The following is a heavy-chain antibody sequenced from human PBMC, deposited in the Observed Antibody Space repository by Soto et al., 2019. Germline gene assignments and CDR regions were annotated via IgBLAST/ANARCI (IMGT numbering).Heavy chain of an antibody. Sequence: PGGSLRLSCAASGFTFSSYSMNWVRQAPGKGLEWVSYISSSSSTIYYADSVKGRFTISRDNAKNSLYLQMNSLRAEDTAVYYCARGRIRYFDWLIRYYYYYGMDVWGQGTTVTVSS. J-gene: IGHJ6*02. CDR1: GFTFSSYS. D-gene: IGHD3-9*01. CDR3: ARGRIRYFDWLIRYYYYYGMDV. V-gene: IGHV3-48*01. CDR2: ISSSSSTI.